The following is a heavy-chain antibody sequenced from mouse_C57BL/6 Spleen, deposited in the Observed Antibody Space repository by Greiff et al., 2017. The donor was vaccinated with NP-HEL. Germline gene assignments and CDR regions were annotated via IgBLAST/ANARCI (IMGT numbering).Heavy chain of an antibody. Sequence: EVKVEESGGGLVKPGGSLKLSCAASGFTFSDYGMHWVRQAPEKGLEWVAYISSGSSTIYYADTVKGRFTISRDNAKNTLFLQMTSLRSEDTAMYYCAFRYFDVWGTGTTVTVSS. CDR3: AFRYFDV. CDR1: GFTFSDYG. CDR2: ISSGSSTI. J-gene: IGHJ1*03. V-gene: IGHV5-17*01.